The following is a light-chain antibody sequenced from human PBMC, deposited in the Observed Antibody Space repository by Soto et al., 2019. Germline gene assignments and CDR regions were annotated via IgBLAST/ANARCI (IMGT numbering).Light chain of an antibody. V-gene: IGKV1-5*03. CDR2: KAS. Sequence: DIQMTQSPSTLSASVGDRVTVTCRASQSISTWLAWYQRKPGKAPKLLIYKASILESGVPSRFSGSGSGTEFTLTISSLQPDDFATYYCQQYNTYSLTFGGGT. CDR1: QSISTW. CDR3: QQYNTYSLT. J-gene: IGKJ4*01.